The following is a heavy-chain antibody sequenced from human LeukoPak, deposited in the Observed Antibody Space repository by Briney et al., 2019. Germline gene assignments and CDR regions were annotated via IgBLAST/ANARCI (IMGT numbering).Heavy chain of an antibody. CDR1: GYTFTSYG. V-gene: IGHV7-4-1*02. Sequence: ASVKVSCKASGYTFTSYGISWVRQAPGQGLEWMGWINTNTGNPTYAQGFTGRFVFSLDTSVSTAYLQISSLKAEDTAVYYCASSGVPASFDYWGQGTLVTVSS. J-gene: IGHJ4*02. CDR2: INTNTGNP. D-gene: IGHD2-2*01. CDR3: ASSGVPASFDY.